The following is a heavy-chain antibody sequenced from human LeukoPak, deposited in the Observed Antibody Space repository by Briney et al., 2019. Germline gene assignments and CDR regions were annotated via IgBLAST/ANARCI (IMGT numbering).Heavy chain of an antibody. J-gene: IGHJ6*02. Sequence: GGSLRLSCAASGFTFSSYAMSWVRQAPGKGLEWVSAISGSGGSTYYADSVKGRFTISRDNSKNTLYLQMNSLRAEDTALYYCAKVQQTYSVAHGMDVWGQGTTVTVSS. CDR1: GFTFSSYA. CDR2: ISGSGGST. D-gene: IGHD2-15*01. CDR3: AKVQQTYSVAHGMDV. V-gene: IGHV3-23*01.